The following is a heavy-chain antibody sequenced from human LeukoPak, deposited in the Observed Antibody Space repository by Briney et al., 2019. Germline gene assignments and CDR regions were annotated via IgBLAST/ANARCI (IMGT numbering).Heavy chain of an antibody. V-gene: IGHV3-33*01. CDR1: GFTFSSYG. CDR3: AREGPDYDFWSGAFVYYYGMDV. CDR2: IWYDGSNK. D-gene: IGHD3-3*01. J-gene: IGHJ6*02. Sequence: PGGSLRLSCAASGFTFSSYGMHWVRQAPGKGLEWVAVIWYDGSNKYYADSVKGRFTISRDNSKNTLYLQMNSLRAEDTAVYYCAREGPDYDFWSGAFVYYYGMDVWGQGTTVTVSS.